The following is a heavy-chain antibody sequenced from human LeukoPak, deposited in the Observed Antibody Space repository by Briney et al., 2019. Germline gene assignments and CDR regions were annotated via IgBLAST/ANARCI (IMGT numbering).Heavy chain of an antibody. Sequence: GGSLRLSCAASGFTVSSNYMSWVRQAPGKGLEWVSVIYSGGSTYYADSVKGRFTISRDNSKNTLYLQMNSLRAEDTAVYYCAKAGIQLWLAPIDYWGQGTLVTVSS. V-gene: IGHV3-53*01. J-gene: IGHJ4*02. CDR3: AKAGIQLWLAPIDY. CDR1: GFTVSSNY. D-gene: IGHD5-18*01. CDR2: IYSGGST.